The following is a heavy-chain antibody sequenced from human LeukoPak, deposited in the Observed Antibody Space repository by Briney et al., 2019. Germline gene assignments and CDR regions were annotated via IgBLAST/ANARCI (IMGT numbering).Heavy chain of an antibody. D-gene: IGHD6-13*01. J-gene: IGHJ4*02. Sequence: SETLSLTCAVYGGSFSGYYWSWIRQPPGKGLEWIGEINHSGSTNYNPSLKSRVTISVDTSKNQFFLKLSSVTAADTAVYYCASGEAAAPYYFDYWGQGTLVTVSS. CDR1: GGSFSGYY. CDR3: ASGEAAAPYYFDY. V-gene: IGHV4-34*01. CDR2: INHSGST.